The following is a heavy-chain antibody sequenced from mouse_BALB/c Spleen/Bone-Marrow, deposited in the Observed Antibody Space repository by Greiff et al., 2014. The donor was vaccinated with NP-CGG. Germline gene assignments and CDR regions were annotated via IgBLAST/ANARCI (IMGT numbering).Heavy chain of an antibody. V-gene: IGHV1S29*02. CDR3: AREDYDSFFDY. D-gene: IGHD2-4*01. Sequence: VQLKESGPELVKPGASVKISCKASGYTFTDYNMHWVKQSHGKSLEWIGYIYPYNGGTGYNQKFKTKATLTVDNSSSTAYMELRSLTSEDSAVYYCAREDYDSFFDYWGQGTTLTVSS. CDR1: GYTFTDYN. CDR2: IYPYNGGT. J-gene: IGHJ2*01.